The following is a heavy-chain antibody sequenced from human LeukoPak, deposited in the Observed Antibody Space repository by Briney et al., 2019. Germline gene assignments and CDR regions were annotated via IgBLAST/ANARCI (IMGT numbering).Heavy chain of an antibody. CDR1: GGSISSSSYY. V-gene: IGHV4-39*01. CDR3: ATGYTSNCTYN. J-gene: IGHJ4*02. Sequence: PSETLSLTCTVSGGSISSSSYYWGWIRQPPGKGLEWIGTIYYSGSTYYNPSLKSRVTISVDTSKNQFSLKLRSVTAADTAVYYCATGYTSNCTYNWGQGTLVTVSS. CDR2: IYYSGST. D-gene: IGHD6-13*01.